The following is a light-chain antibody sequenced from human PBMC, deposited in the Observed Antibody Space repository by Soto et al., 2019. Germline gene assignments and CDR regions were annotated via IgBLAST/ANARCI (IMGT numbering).Light chain of an antibody. Sequence: QSALTQSASVSGSPGQSITISCTGTSSDVGSYNLVSWYQQHPGKAPKLMIYEGSKRPSGVSNRFSGSKSGNTASLTISGLQPEDEADYYCCSYAGSSTHAVFGGGTQLTVL. V-gene: IGLV2-23*01. CDR1: SSDVGSYNL. J-gene: IGLJ7*01. CDR2: EGS. CDR3: CSYAGSSTHAV.